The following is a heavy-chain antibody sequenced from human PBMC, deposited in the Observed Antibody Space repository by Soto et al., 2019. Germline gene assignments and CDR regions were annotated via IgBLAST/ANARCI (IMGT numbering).Heavy chain of an antibody. CDR1: GFTFSTYS. CDR3: AKGVRVVAATPPNANY. J-gene: IGHJ4*02. D-gene: IGHD2-15*01. CDR2: ISGSGGST. Sequence: GGSLRLSCAASGFTFSTYSMSWVRQAPGKGLEWVSAISGSGGSTYYADSVKGRFTISRDNSKNTLYLQMNSLRAEDTAVYYCAKGVRVVAATPPNANYWGQGTLVTVSS. V-gene: IGHV3-23*01.